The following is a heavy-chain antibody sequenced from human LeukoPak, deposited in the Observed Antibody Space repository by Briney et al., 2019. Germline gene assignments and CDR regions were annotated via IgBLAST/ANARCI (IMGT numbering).Heavy chain of an antibody. CDR1: GFTFSSYS. V-gene: IGHV3-21*01. Sequence: GESLKISCAASGFTFSSYSMNWVRQAPGKGLEWVSSISSSSSYIYYADSVKGRFTISRDNAKNSLYLQMNSLRAEDTAVYYCATMNLGYCSGGSCYSYYFDYWGQGTLVTVSS. D-gene: IGHD2-15*01. CDR2: ISSSSSYI. CDR3: ATMNLGYCSGGSCYSYYFDY. J-gene: IGHJ4*02.